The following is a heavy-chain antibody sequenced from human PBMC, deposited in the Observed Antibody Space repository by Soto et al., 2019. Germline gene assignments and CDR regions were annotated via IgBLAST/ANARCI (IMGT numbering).Heavy chain of an antibody. V-gene: IGHV1-46*01. D-gene: IGHD2-8*01. Sequence: ASVKVSCKASGYTFTSYGISWVRQAPGQGLEWMGRINPSGGSTSYAQKFQGRVTMTRDTSTSTVYMELSSLRSEDTAVYYCATLGYCTNGVCADAFDIWGQGTMVTVSS. CDR3: ATLGYCTNGVCADAFDI. J-gene: IGHJ3*02. CDR1: GYTFTSYG. CDR2: INPSGGST.